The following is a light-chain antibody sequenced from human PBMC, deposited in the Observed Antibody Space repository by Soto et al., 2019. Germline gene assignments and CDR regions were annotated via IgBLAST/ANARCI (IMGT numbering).Light chain of an antibody. V-gene: IGLV2-14*01. CDR3: SSYSSSSTPRV. J-gene: IGLJ1*01. Sequence: QSVLTQPASVSGSPGQSITISCTGTSSDVGGYNYVSWYQQHPGKAPKLMIYDASNRPSGVSNRFSGSKSGNTASLTISGLQAEDEADYYCSSYSSSSTPRVFGTGTKVTVL. CDR2: DAS. CDR1: SSDVGGYNY.